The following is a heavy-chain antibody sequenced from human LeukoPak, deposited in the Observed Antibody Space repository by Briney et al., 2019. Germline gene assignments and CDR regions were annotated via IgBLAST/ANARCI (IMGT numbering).Heavy chain of an antibody. CDR1: GGSISSSSYY. CDR3: ARLGAMEPDY. CDR2: IYYSGST. Sequence: SETLSLTCTVPGGSISSSSYYRGWIRHPPGKWLEWIGSIYYSGSTYYNPSLKSRVTISVDTSKNQFSLKLSSVTAADTAVYYCARLGAMEPDYWGQGTLVTVSS. D-gene: IGHD1-1*01. V-gene: IGHV4-39*01. J-gene: IGHJ4*02.